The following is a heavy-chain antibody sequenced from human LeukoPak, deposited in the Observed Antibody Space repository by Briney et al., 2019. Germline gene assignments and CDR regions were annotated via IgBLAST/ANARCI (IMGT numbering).Heavy chain of an antibody. D-gene: IGHD2-21*01. Sequence: SETLSLTCTVSGGSISSYYWSWIRQPAGKGLEWIGRIYTSGSTNYNPSLKSRVTMSVDTSKNQFSLQLNSVTPEDTAVYYCARDLQVRDKTVVNWFDPWGQGTLVTVSS. CDR1: GGSISSYY. V-gene: IGHV4-4*07. CDR3: ARDLQVRDKTVVNWFDP. CDR2: IYTSGST. J-gene: IGHJ5*02.